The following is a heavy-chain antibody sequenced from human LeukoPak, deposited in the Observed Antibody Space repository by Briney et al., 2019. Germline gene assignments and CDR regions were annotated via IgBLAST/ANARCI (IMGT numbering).Heavy chain of an antibody. Sequence: GSLRLSCAASGFTFSSYSMNWVRQAPGKGLEWVSSISSSSSYIYYADSVKGRFTISRDNAKNSLYLQMNSLRAEDTAVYYCVRDGPGGIEARKRYYGMDVWRQGTTVSVSS. V-gene: IGHV3-21*01. J-gene: IGHJ6*02. CDR1: GFTFSSYS. D-gene: IGHD6-6*01. CDR3: VRDGPGGIEARKRYYGMDV. CDR2: ISSSSSYI.